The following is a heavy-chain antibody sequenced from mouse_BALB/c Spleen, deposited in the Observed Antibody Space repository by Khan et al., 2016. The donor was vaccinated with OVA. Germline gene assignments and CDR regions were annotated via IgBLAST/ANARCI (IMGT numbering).Heavy chain of an antibody. CDR1: GYTFTDYY. CDR3: ARRNYCGYTVAY. J-gene: IGHJ3*01. Sequence: QVQLQQSGAELARPGASVKLSCKASGYTFTDYYINWVKQRTGQGLEWIGAISPGSGDTYYNERFTGKATLTADKSSSTAYMQLSSVTSEAAAVYCWARRNYCGYTVAYWGQGTLVTVSA. D-gene: IGHD1-2*01. CDR2: ISPGSGDT. V-gene: IGHV1-77*01.